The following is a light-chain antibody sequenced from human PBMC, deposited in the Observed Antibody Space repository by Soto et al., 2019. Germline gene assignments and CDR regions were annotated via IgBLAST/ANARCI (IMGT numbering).Light chain of an antibody. CDR1: QGGRND. V-gene: IGKV1-17*01. CDR2: DAS. Sequence: DIQMTQSPSSLSASVGDRVTITCRASQGGRNDLGWYQQKPGKAHYRLIYDASSLQSGVTSRFSGSGSGTEFTLTISSLQPEDFATYYCLQYNSYALTFGQGTKADIQ. CDR3: LQYNSYALT. J-gene: IGKJ1*01.